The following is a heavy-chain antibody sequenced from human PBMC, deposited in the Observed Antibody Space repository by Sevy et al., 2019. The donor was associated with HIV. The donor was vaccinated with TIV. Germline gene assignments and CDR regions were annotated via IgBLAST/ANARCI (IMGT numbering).Heavy chain of an antibody. CDR3: AKGVIVGATRGDAFDI. V-gene: IGHV3-23*01. CDR1: GFTFSSYA. Sequence: GGSLRLSCAASGFTFSSYAMSWVRQAPGKGLEWVSAISGSGSSTYYADSVKGRFTISRDNSKNTLYLQMNSLRAEDTAVCYCAKGVIVGATRGDAFDIWGQGTMVTVSS. D-gene: IGHD1-26*01. J-gene: IGHJ3*02. CDR2: ISGSGSST.